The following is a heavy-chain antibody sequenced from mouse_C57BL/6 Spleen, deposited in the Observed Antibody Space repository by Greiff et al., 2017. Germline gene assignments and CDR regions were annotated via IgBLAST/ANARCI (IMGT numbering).Heavy chain of an antibody. CDR3: ATTTVVAGWYFDV. D-gene: IGHD1-1*01. Sequence: VKLQESDAELVKPGASVKISCKVSGYAFTDHTIHWMKQRPEQGLEWIGYIYPRDGSTKYNEKFKGKATLTADKSSSTAYMELNSLTSEDSAVYFCATTTVVAGWYFDVWGTGTTVTVSS. CDR2: IYPRDGST. CDR1: GYAFTDHT. V-gene: IGHV1-78*01. J-gene: IGHJ1*03.